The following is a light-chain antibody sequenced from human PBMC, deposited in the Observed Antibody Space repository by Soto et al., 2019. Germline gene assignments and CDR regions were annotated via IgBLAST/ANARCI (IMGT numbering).Light chain of an antibody. V-gene: IGLV1-44*01. Sequence: QSVLTQPHSASGTPGQTVTISCTGSSSNIGTSSVHWFQQLPGTAPKLLITTTNQRPSGVPERFSGSNSGTSAALAISGLQPEDEADYYCAAWDDSLYAHVFGTGTKLTVL. J-gene: IGLJ1*01. CDR3: AAWDDSLYAHV. CDR1: SSNIGTSS. CDR2: TTN.